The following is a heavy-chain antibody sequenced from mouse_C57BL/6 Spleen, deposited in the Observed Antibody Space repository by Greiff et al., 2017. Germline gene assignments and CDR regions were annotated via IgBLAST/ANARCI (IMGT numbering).Heavy chain of an antibody. CDR1: GYTFTSYW. CDR2: IHPNSGST. Sequence: QVHVKQPGAELVKPGASVKLSCKASGYTFTSYWMHWVKQRPGQGLEWIGMIHPNSGSTNYNEKFKSKATLTVDKSSSTAYMQLSSLTSEDSAVYYCARDDGHGDYAMDYWGQGTSVTVSS. V-gene: IGHV1-64*01. CDR3: ARDDGHGDYAMDY. D-gene: IGHD2-3*01. J-gene: IGHJ4*01.